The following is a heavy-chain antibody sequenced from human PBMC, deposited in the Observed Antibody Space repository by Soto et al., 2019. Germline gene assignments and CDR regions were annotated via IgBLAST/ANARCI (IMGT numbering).Heavy chain of an antibody. D-gene: IGHD6-13*01. CDR2: ISSSTSHT. Sequence: QVQLVESGGGLVKPGGSLRLSCAVSGFTFSDYYMNWIRQAPGKGLEWVSYISSSTSHTNYADSVKGRFTISRDNGKNSLLQQMISLRDEDTAVYYCARGRGAAADYFDFWGQGTLVSVSS. CDR1: GFTFSDYY. J-gene: IGHJ4*02. CDR3: ARGRGAAADYFDF. V-gene: IGHV3-11*05.